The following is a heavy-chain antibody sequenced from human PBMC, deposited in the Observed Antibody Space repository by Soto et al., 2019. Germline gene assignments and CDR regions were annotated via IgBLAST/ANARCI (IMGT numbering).Heavy chain of an antibody. CDR2: IYYSGST. V-gene: IGHV4-39*01. J-gene: IGHJ4*02. Sequence: QLQLQESGPGLVKPSETLSLTCTVSGGSISSSSYYWGWIRQPPGKGLEWIGSIYYSGSTYYNPSLKSRVTISVDTSKNQFSLKLSSVSAADTAVYYCATYDFWSGYGSYWGQGTLVTVSS. CDR3: ATYDFWSGYGSY. D-gene: IGHD3-3*01. CDR1: GGSISSSSYY.